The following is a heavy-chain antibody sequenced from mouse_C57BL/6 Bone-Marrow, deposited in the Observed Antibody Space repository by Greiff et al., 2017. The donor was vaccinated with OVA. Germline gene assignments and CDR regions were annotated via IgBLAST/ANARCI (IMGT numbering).Heavy chain of an antibody. D-gene: IGHD1-1*01. CDR3: AITTESRD. CDR1: GYAFSSSW. J-gene: IGHJ1*03. Sequence: VQLQQSGPELVKPGASVKISCKASGYAFSSSWMNWVKQRPGKGLEWIGRIYPGDGDTNYNGKFKGKATLTADKSSSTAYMQLSSLTSEDSAVYFCAITTESRDWGTGTTVTVSS. CDR2: IYPGDGDT. V-gene: IGHV1-82*01.